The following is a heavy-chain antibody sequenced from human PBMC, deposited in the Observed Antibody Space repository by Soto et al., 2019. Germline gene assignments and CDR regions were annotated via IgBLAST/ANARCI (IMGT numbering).Heavy chain of an antibody. CDR2: INHSGST. Sequence: SETLSLTCAVYGGSFSGYYWSWIRQPPGKGLEWIGEINHSGSTNYNPSLKSRVTISVDTSKNQFSLKLSSVTAADTAVYYCASRVIVVVPAAMGGWFDPWGQGTLVTVSS. J-gene: IGHJ5*02. D-gene: IGHD2-2*01. V-gene: IGHV4-34*01. CDR1: GGSFSGYY. CDR3: ASRVIVVVPAAMGGWFDP.